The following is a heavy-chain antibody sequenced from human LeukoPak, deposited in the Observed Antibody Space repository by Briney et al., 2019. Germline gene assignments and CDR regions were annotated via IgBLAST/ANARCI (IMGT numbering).Heavy chain of an antibody. Sequence: SETLSLTCTVSGGSISSSSSLCGWIRQPPGKGLEWIGSIYYSGNTYYNPSLKSRVTISVDTSKNQFSLKLSSVTAADTAVYYCLGYYDSTGGYYFDYWGQGTLVTVSS. CDR3: LGYYDSTGGYYFDY. CDR1: GGSISSSSSL. D-gene: IGHD3-22*01. CDR2: IYYSGNT. J-gene: IGHJ4*02. V-gene: IGHV4-39*01.